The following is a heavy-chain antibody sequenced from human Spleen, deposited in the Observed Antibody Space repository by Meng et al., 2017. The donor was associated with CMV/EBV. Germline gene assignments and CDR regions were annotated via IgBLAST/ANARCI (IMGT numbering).Heavy chain of an antibody. D-gene: IGHD1-26*01. CDR3: ARGKRVGAYFDY. CDR2: INHSGST. Sequence: QVQLQQWGAGLLKPSETLALTCAVYGGPFSGYYWSWIRQPPGKGLEWIGEINHSGSTNYNPSLKSRVTISVDTSKNQFSLKLSSVTAADTAVYYCARGKRVGAYFDYWGQGTLVTVSS. J-gene: IGHJ4*02. V-gene: IGHV4-34*01. CDR1: GGPFSGYY.